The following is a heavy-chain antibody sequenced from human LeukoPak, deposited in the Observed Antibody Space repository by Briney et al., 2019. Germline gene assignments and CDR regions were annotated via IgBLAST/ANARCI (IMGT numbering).Heavy chain of an antibody. D-gene: IGHD3-16*01. V-gene: IGHV3-21*01. CDR2: ISSSSSYI. CDR1: GFTFSSYS. Sequence: GSLRLSCAASGFTFSSYSMNWVRQAPGKGLEWVSSISSSSSYIYYADSVKGRFTISRDNAKNSLYLQMNSLRAEDTAVYYCARDDEAQSLADYWGQGTLVTVSS. CDR3: ARDDEAQSLADY. J-gene: IGHJ4*02.